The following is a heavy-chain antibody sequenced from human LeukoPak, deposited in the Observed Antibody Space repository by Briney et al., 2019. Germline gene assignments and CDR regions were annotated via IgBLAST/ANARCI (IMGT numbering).Heavy chain of an antibody. CDR3: ARVYSSGYPAPDWYFDL. CDR1: GGTFSSYA. J-gene: IGHJ2*01. Sequence: GASVKVSCKASGGTFSSYAISWVRQAPGQGLEWMGGIIPIFGTANYAQKLQGRVTMTTDTSTSTAYMELRSLRSDDTAVYYCARVYSSGYPAPDWYFDLWGRGTLVTVSS. CDR2: IIPIFGTA. V-gene: IGHV1-69*05. D-gene: IGHD3-22*01.